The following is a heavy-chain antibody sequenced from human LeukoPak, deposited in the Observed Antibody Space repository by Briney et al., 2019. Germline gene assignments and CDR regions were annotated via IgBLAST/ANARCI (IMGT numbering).Heavy chain of an antibody. V-gene: IGHV3-33*01. Sequence: PGGSLRLSCAASGFTFSSYGMHWVRQAPGKGLEWVAVIWYDGSNKYYADSVKGRFTISRDNSKNTLYLQMNSLRAEDTAVYYCARDGAPGPVEEPGDYYGMDVWGQGTTVTVSS. CDR1: GFTFSSYG. J-gene: IGHJ6*02. CDR2: IWYDGSNK. CDR3: ARDGAPGPVEEPGDYYGMDV. D-gene: IGHD1-26*01.